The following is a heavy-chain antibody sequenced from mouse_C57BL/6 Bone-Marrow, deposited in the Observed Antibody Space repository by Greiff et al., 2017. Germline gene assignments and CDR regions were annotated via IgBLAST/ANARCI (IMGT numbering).Heavy chain of an antibody. V-gene: IGHV5-6*01. CDR2: ISSGGSYT. D-gene: IGHD2-3*01. CDR1: GFTFSSYG. CDR3: ARRLLRWFAY. J-gene: IGHJ3*01. Sequence: DVHLVESGGDLVKPGGSLKLSCAASGFTFSSYGMSWVRQTPDKRLEWVANISSGGSYTYYPDSVKGRFTLSRDNAKNTLYLQMRSLKSEDTAMYYCARRLLRWFAYWGQGTLVTVSA.